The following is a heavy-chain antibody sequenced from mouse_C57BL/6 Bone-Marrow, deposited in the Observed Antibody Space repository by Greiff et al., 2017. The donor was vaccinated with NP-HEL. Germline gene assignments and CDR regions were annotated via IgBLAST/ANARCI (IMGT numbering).Heavy chain of an antibody. CDR2: ISDGGSYT. J-gene: IGHJ4*01. Sequence: EVKLQESGGGLVKPGGSLKLSCAASGFTFSSYAMSWVRQTPEKRLEWVATISDGGSYTYYPDNVKGRFTISRDNAKNNLYLQMSHLKSEDTAMYYCARDLYYGYDFYAMDYWGQGTSVTVSS. V-gene: IGHV5-4*01. CDR3: ARDLYYGYDFYAMDY. CDR1: GFTFSSYA. D-gene: IGHD2-2*01.